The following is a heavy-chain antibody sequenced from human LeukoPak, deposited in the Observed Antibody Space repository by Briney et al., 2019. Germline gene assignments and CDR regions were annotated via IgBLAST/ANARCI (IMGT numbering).Heavy chain of an antibody. CDR3: ARGSSIVGATTRLFDY. CDR2: INPNSGGT. V-gene: IGHV1-2*02. J-gene: IGHJ4*02. D-gene: IGHD1-26*01. CDR1: GFTFTDYY. Sequence: ASMKVSCKSSGFTFTDYYIHWVRQAPGQGLEWMGWINPNSGGTNYAQKFQGRVTMTRDTSISTAYMDLSRLTSDDTAVYYCARGSSIVGATTRLFDYWGQGTLVTVSS.